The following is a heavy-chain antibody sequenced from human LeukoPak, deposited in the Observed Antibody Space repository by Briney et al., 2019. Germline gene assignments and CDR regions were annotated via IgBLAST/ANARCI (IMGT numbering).Heavy chain of an antibody. CDR2: ITGSGGST. J-gene: IGHJ4*02. CDR1: GFTFSIHG. Sequence: GGTLRLSCAASGFTFSIHGMNWVRQGPGKGLEWVSGITGSGGSTYYADSVKGRFTISRDNSKNTLYLQMNSLRAEDTAVYYCARGVRIAVAGYIDYWGQGTLVTVSS. CDR3: ARGVRIAVAGYIDY. D-gene: IGHD6-19*01. V-gene: IGHV3-23*01.